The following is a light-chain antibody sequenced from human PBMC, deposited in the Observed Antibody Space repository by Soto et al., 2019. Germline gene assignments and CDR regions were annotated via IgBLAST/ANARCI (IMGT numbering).Light chain of an antibody. CDR2: GAS. V-gene: IGKV3-15*01. Sequence: IVMTQSPATLSVSPGERGTLCGMASQSVSIDLAWYQQTPGQAPRLLIYGASTRATGIPVRFSGSASGTEFTITISSLQSEDFTVYYCQPYNKWPLTFGQGTKVEIK. CDR3: QPYNKWPLT. J-gene: IGKJ1*01. CDR1: QSVSID.